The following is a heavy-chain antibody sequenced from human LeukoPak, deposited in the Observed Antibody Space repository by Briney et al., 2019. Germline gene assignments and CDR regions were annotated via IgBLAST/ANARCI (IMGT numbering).Heavy chain of an antibody. V-gene: IGHV1-2*02. CDR3: ARGSSGYCSGTSCYTDTAVLAY. CDR1: GYTFTGYY. CDR2: INPNSGGT. D-gene: IGHD2-2*02. J-gene: IGHJ4*02. Sequence: ASVKVSCKASGYTFTGYYMHWVRQAPGQGLEWMGWINPNSGGTNHAQKFQGRVTMTRDTSISTAYMELSRLRSDDTAVYYCARGSSGYCSGTSCYTDTAVLAYWGQGTLVTVSS.